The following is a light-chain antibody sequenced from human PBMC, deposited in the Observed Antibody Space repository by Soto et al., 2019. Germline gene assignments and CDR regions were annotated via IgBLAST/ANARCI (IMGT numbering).Light chain of an antibody. Sequence: DIQLSQSASFVSASVGDRVTITCRASQGTSSDLAWFQQKPGRAPKLLIYGASTLQSGVPARFRGSGSGTDFTLTISSLEPDDFAVYYCQQRSNWQITFGQGTRLEI. J-gene: IGKJ5*01. V-gene: IGKV1-9*01. CDR2: GAS. CDR3: QQRSNWQIT. CDR1: QGTSSD.